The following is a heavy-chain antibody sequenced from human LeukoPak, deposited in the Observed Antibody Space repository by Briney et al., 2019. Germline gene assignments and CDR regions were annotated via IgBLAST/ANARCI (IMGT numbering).Heavy chain of an antibody. V-gene: IGHV2-70*11. D-gene: IGHD4-17*01. CDR3: ARIMTTVTTGGYYFDY. Sequence: SGPTLVNPTQTLTLTCTFSGFSLSTRGMCVSWIRQPPGKALEWLTRIDWDDDKYYSTSLKTRLTISKDTSKNQVVLTMTNMDPVDTATYYCARIMTTVTTGGYYFDYWGQGTLVTVSS. CDR2: IDWDDDK. CDR1: GFSLSTRGMC. J-gene: IGHJ4*02.